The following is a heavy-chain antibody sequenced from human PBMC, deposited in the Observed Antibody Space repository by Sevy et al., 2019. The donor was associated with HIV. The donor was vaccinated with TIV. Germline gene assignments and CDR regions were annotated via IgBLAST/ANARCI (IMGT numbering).Heavy chain of an antibody. J-gene: IGHJ6*02. CDR1: GGSFSGYY. CDR3: ARAWIYCSGGSCYPPSKYHYYYGMDV. Sequence: SETLSLTCAVYGGSFSGYYWSWIRQPPGKGLEWIGEINHSGSTNYNPSLKSRVTISVDTSKNQFSLKLSSVTAADTAVYYCARAWIYCSGGSCYPPSKYHYYYGMDVWGQWTTVTVSS. V-gene: IGHV4-34*01. CDR2: INHSGST. D-gene: IGHD2-15*01.